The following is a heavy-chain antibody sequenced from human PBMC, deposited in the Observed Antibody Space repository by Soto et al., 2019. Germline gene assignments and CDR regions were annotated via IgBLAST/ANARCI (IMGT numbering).Heavy chain of an antibody. CDR3: ARGRRRVAGISAYSGMDV. CDR2: IIPVFGIV. D-gene: IGHD3-3*01. J-gene: IGHJ6*02. CDR1: GGNPSNSA. V-gene: IGHV1-69*13. Sequence: SVKVSCKASGGNPSNSAISWVRQAPGQGLEWMGGIIPVFGIVSYAQNFQGRVTITADESTSTAYTELSSLRSEDTAVYFCARGRRRVAGISAYSGMDVWRQRTTVTVSS.